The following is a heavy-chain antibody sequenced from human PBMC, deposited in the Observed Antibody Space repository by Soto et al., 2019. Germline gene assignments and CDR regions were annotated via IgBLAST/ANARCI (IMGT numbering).Heavy chain of an antibody. D-gene: IGHD5-18*01. CDR3: SHGYYQYFES. CDR2: IKSKTDGGTT. J-gene: IGHJ4*02. V-gene: IGHV3-15*07. Sequence: LGLSFAVSGVTLSNVGMNWVRQAPGKGPEWVGRIKSKTDGGTTEYAAPVKDRFTISRDDSENTLYLQMNSLKTEDTAVYYCSHGYYQYFESWGQGTLVTVSS. CDR1: GVTLSNVG.